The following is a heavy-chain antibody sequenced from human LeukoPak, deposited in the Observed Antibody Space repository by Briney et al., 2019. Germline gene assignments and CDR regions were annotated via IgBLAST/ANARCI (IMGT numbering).Heavy chain of an antibody. D-gene: IGHD3-9*01. V-gene: IGHV4-34*01. J-gene: IGHJ4*02. CDR1: GGSFSGYY. Sequence: SETLSLTCAVYGGSFSGYYWSWIRQPPGKGLEWIGKINHSGSTNYNPSLKSRVTISVDTSKNQFSLKLSSVTAADTAVYYCARGSLAPRRTGYPYYFDYWGQGTLVTVSS. CDR3: ARGSLAPRRTGYPYYFDY. CDR2: INHSGST.